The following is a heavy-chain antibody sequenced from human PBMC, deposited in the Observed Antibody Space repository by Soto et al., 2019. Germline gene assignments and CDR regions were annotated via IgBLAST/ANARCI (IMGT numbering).Heavy chain of an antibody. CDR2: INHSGST. V-gene: IGHV4-34*01. D-gene: IGHD2-2*01. CDR1: GGSFSGYY. J-gene: IGHJ6*03. CDR3: ARVGVPAASGYYYYYMDV. Sequence: QVQLQQWGAGLLKPSETLSLTCAVYGGSFSGYYWSWIRQPPGKGLEWIGEINHSGSTNYNPSLKSRVTISVDTSKNQFSRKLSSVTAADTAVYYCARVGVPAASGYYYYYMDVWGKGTTVTVSS.